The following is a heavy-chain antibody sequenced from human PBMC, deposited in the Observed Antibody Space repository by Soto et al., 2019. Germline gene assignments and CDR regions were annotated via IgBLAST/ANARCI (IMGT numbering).Heavy chain of an antibody. CDR1: GGSVNNNAFS. V-gene: IGHV4-61*08. Sequence: PSETLSLTCTVSGGSVNNNAFSWTWIRQHPGKGPECIGYVYYSGTTNYNPSLKSRVTISVDLSKNQFSLRLSSVTTADTALYYCARTTAVPNTLRSRYFFDYWGQGTLVTVSS. J-gene: IGHJ4*02. CDR2: VYYSGTT. CDR3: ARTTAVPNTLRSRYFFDY. D-gene: IGHD4-17*01.